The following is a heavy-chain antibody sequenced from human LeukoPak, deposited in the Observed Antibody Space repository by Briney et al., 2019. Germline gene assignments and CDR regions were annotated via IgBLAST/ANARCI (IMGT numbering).Heavy chain of an antibody. Sequence: VASVKVSCKVSGYTLTELSMHWVRQAPGKGLEWMGGFDPEDGETIYAQKFQGRVTMTEDTSTDTAYMELSSLRSEDTAVYYCATDRSYGSGSYLAVLIWGQGTLVTVSS. V-gene: IGHV1-24*01. CDR3: ATDRSYGSGSYLAVLI. CDR2: FDPEDGET. D-gene: IGHD3-10*01. CDR1: GYTLTELS. J-gene: IGHJ4*02.